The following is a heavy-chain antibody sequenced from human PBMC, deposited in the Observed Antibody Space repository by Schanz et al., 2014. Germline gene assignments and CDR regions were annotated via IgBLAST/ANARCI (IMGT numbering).Heavy chain of an antibody. D-gene: IGHD3-16*01. CDR1: GYTFTDYY. Sequence: QVQLVQSGAEVKKPGASVKVSCKASGYTFTDYYMHWVRQAPGQGLEWMGRINPNSGGTNFAQNFQGRVTMTRETSITTAYMELGRLRSDDTAVYYCAKDRMGASYYFDYWGQGTLVAVST. CDR3: AKDRMGASYYFDY. J-gene: IGHJ4*02. V-gene: IGHV1-2*06. CDR2: INPNSGGT.